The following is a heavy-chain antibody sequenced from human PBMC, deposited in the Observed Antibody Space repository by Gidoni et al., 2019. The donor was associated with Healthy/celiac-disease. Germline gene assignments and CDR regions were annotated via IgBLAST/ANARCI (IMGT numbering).Heavy chain of an antibody. CDR3: AREGADCSSTSCYDGFYYGMDV. CDR2: IIPIFATP. V-gene: IGHV1-69*01. Sequence: QVQLVQSGAEVTKPGSSVKVSCKASGGTFSSYALSSVRQAPGQGLEWMGGIIPIFATPNYAQKFQGRVTITADESTSRAYMELSSLRSEDTAVYYCAREGADCSSTSCYDGFYYGMDVWGQGTTVTVSS. D-gene: IGHD2-2*01. J-gene: IGHJ6*02. CDR1: GGTFSSYA.